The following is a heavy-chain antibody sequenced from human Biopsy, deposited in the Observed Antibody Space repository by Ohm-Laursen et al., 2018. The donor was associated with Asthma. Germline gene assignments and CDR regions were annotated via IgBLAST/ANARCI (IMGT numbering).Heavy chain of an antibody. D-gene: IGHD3-16*02. J-gene: IGHJ5*02. CDR2: IYYDGSRK. CDR1: GFTFSRHA. CDR3: AREKVIESRGFQNWFDP. Sequence: SLRLSCTASGFTFSRHALHWVRQAPGKGLEWVAGIYYDGSRKYYTESVKGRFTISRDNSKNRLYLEMASLRAEDTAVYYCAREKVIESRGFQNWFDPWGQGTLVHVSS. V-gene: IGHV3-33*01.